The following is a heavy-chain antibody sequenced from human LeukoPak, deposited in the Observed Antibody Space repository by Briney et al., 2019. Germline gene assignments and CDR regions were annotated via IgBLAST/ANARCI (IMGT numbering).Heavy chain of an antibody. D-gene: IGHD2-15*01. V-gene: IGHV4-59*08. Sequence: PSVTLSLTCTVSAGSISDYYWSWMRHPPGKALEWIGYFYSSGRTNSNPSLKSRLTISVDTSKNQFSLNLSSVTAADTAVYYCARHQYSTPEFVYWGQGTVVTVSS. J-gene: IGHJ4*02. CDR1: AGSISDYY. CDR2: FYSSGRT. CDR3: ARHQYSTPEFVY.